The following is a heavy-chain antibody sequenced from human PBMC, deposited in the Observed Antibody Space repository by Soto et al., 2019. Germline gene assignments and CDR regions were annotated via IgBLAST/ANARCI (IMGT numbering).Heavy chain of an antibody. CDR1: GDSVSSNIAA. Sequence: SQTLSLTCAISGDSVSSNIAAWSWIRQSPSRGLEWLGRTYYRSKWYNDYAVSVKSRITINPDTSKNQFSLQLKFVTPEDTAVYYCVRGIGYIDSWGQGTLVPVSS. J-gene: IGHJ4*02. CDR2: TYYRSKWYN. CDR3: VRGIGYIDS. V-gene: IGHV6-1*01. D-gene: IGHD3-3*01.